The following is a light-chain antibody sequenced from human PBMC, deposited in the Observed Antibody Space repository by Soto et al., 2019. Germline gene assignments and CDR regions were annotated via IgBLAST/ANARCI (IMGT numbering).Light chain of an antibody. CDR2: SNN. CDR1: SSNIGSNT. CDR3: AAWDVSLNGRV. V-gene: IGLV1-44*01. J-gene: IGLJ3*02. Sequence: QSVLTQPPSASGTPGQRVTISCSGSSSNIGSNTVSWYQQLPGTAPKLLIHSNNQRPSGVPDRFSGSQSGTSASLAISGLQSEDEADYYCAAWDVSLNGRVFGGGTKVTGL.